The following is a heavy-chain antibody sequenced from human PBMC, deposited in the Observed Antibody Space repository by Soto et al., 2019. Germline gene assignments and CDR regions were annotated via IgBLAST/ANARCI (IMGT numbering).Heavy chain of an antibody. CDR1: GYTFTSYG. Sequence: QVQLVQSGAEVKKPGASVKVSCKASGYTFTSYGISWVRQAPGQGLEWMGWISAYNGNTNYAQKRQGRVTMTTDTSTSTAYMELRSLRSDDTAVYYCARDCYYDFWSGYDTASLGGGAFDIWGQGTMVTVSS. CDR3: ARDCYYDFWSGYDTASLGGGAFDI. D-gene: IGHD3-3*01. J-gene: IGHJ3*02. CDR2: ISAYNGNT. V-gene: IGHV1-18*01.